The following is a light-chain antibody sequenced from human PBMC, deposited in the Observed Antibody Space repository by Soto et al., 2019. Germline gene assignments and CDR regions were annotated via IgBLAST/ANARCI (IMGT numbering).Light chain of an antibody. Sequence: QSALTQPASVSGSPGQSITISCIGTSSDVGSYNLVSWYQQHPGKAPKLMIYEGTNRPSGVSNRFSGSKSGNTASLTISGHHAEDEAHYYCSSYAGRVVFGGGTKVTVL. J-gene: IGLJ2*01. CDR3: SSYAGRVV. CDR1: SSDVGSYNL. CDR2: EGT. V-gene: IGLV2-23*01.